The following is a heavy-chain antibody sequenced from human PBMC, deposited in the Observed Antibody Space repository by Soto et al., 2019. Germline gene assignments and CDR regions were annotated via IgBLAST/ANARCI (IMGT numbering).Heavy chain of an antibody. CDR3: ASRYCSGGSCYTGGHFQH. CDR2: IYYSGST. CDR1: GGSISSSSYY. V-gene: IGHV4-39*01. J-gene: IGHJ1*01. D-gene: IGHD2-15*01. Sequence: TSETLSLTCTVSGGSISSSSYYWGWIRQPPGKGLEWIGSIYYSGSTYYNPSLKSRVTISVDTSKNQFSLKLSSVTAADTAVYYCASRYCSGGSCYTGGHFQHWGQGTLVTVSS.